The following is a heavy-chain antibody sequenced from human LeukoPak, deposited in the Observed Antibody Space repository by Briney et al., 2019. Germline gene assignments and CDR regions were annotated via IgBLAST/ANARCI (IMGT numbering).Heavy chain of an antibody. J-gene: IGHJ5*02. D-gene: IGHD3-10*01. CDR2: IHYTGST. Sequence: SETLSLTCTVSGGSISSYYWSWIRQSPGKGLECIGYIHYTGSTNYNPSLKSRVTISVDTSKNQFSLKLKSVTAADTAVYYCARGGYYGSGNDFRFDPWGQGTLVTVSS. CDR1: GGSISSYY. V-gene: IGHV4-59*01. CDR3: ARGGYYGSGNDFRFDP.